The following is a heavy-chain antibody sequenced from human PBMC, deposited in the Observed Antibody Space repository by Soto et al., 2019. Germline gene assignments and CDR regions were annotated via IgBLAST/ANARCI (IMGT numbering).Heavy chain of an antibody. Sequence: PVGSLRLSCAASGFSVTNAWMNWVRQAPGKGLEWVGRVYTSAEGGATNYAAPVKGRFTISRDDSKNTVYLQMNSLMTEDTAVYYCTTGSVEGFWGQGTTVNVSS. CDR1: GFSVTNAW. J-gene: IGHJ6*02. D-gene: IGHD2-15*01. V-gene: IGHV3-15*07. CDR2: VYTSAEGGAT. CDR3: TTGSVEGF.